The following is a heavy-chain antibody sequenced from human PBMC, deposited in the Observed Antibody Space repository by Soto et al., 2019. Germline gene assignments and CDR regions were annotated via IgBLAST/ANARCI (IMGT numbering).Heavy chain of an antibody. D-gene: IGHD3-22*01. CDR1: GFTLGRYG. CDR2: VSPNGQGI. V-gene: IGHV3-23*01. J-gene: IGHJ4*02. CDR3: ATMNGYFEY. Sequence: GGSLRLSCAAPGFTLGRYGMRWVRQAPGKGLEWVSAVSPNGQGIYYADSVRGRFTISRDFSKNTVFLHMDSLRAEDTAMYYCATMNGYFEYWGQGFPVTVSS.